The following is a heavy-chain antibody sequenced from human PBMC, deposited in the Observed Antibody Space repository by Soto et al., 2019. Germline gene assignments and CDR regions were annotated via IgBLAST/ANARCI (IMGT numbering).Heavy chain of an antibody. CDR2: IYYSGST. CDR3: ACGGYYDFWSGYYTY. V-gene: IGHV4-61*01. Sequence: QVQLQESGPGLVKPSETLSLTCTVSGGSVSSGSYFWSWMRQPPGKGLEWIGYIYYSGSTNYNPSLKSRVTISVDTSKNQFSLKLSSVTAADTAVYYCACGGYYDFWSGYYTYWGQGTLVTVSS. CDR1: GGSVSSGSYF. J-gene: IGHJ4*02. D-gene: IGHD3-3*01.